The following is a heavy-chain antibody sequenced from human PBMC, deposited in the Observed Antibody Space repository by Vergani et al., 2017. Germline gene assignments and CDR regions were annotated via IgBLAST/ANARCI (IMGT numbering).Heavy chain of an antibody. CDR2: IYDSGDT. V-gene: IGHV4-59*01. CDR3: ARGALWWLRQIDS. J-gene: IGHJ4*02. Sequence: QVQLQESGPGLVKPSETLSLTRSVSGDSMNTYYWTWIRQPPGKGLELIGYIYDSGDTKYNPSLKSRVTMSLDTSKNQFSLNLYSVTAADTAVYYCARGALWWLRQIDSWGQGTLVTVSS. CDR1: GDSMNTYY. D-gene: IGHD2-21*01.